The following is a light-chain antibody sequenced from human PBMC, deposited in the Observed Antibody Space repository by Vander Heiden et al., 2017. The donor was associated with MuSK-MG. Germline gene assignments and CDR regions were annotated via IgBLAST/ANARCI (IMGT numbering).Light chain of an antibody. CDR1: QSVSSSY. CDR2: GAS. CDR3: QQDGSSPTWT. Sequence: EIVLTQSAGTLSVSPGERATLSCRASQSVSSSYLAWYQQKPGQAPRLLIYGASSRATGIPDRFSGSGYGTDFTLTISRREPEDFAVYYCQQDGSSPTWTFGQGTKVEIK. J-gene: IGKJ1*01. V-gene: IGKV3-20*01.